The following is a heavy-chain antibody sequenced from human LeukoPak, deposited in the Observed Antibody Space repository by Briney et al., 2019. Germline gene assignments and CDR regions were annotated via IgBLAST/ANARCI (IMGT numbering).Heavy chain of an antibody. J-gene: IGHJ3*02. D-gene: IGHD3-9*01. CDR3: ARQYYDILTGYYGGFDI. CDR2: IYYSGST. CDR1: GGSIGTYY. V-gene: IGHV4-59*01. Sequence: PSETLSLTCTVSGGSIGTYYWTWIRQPPGKELEWIGYIYYSGSTNYNPSLKSRVTISVDTSKNQFSLKLSSVTAADTAVYYCARQYYDILTGYYGGFDIWGQGTMVTVSS.